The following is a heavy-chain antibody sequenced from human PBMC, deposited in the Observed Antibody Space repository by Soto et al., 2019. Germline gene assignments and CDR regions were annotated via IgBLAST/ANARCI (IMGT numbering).Heavy chain of an antibody. Sequence: QVQLQESGPGLVKPSGTLSLTCAVSGGSISSSNWWSWVRQPPGKGLEWIGEIYHGGSTNYNPSLKRRVTISVDKSKNQFSLKLSSVTAAATAVYYCARFNSGNYYEAFDIWGQGTMVTVSS. CDR1: GGSISSSNW. D-gene: IGHD1-26*01. CDR3: ARFNSGNYYEAFDI. V-gene: IGHV4-4*02. CDR2: IYHGGST. J-gene: IGHJ3*02.